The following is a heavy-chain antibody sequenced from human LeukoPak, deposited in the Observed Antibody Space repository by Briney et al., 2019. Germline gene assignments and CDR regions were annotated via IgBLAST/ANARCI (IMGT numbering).Heavy chain of an antibody. J-gene: IGHJ4*02. CDR1: GGSISSYY. CDR3: ARVAVAGLDY. D-gene: IGHD6-19*01. CDR2: IYYSGST. Sequence: PSGTLSLTCTVSGGSISSYYWSWIRQPPGKGLEWIGYIYYSGSTNYNPSLKSRVTISVDTSKNQFSLKLSSVTAADTAVYYCARVAVAGLDYWGQGTLVTVSS. V-gene: IGHV4-59*01.